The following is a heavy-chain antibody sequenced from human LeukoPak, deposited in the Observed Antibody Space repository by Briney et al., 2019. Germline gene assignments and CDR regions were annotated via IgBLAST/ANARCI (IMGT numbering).Heavy chain of an antibody. CDR3: GYSSSWFPSIDS. D-gene: IGHD6-13*01. J-gene: IGHJ4*02. CDR1: GGSISSYY. CDR2: IHYTGRT. Sequence: SETLSLTCTVSGGSISSYYWSWLRQSPGKGLECIGYIHYTGRTNYNPSLKSRVTISVETSKNQFSLKLKSVTAADTAVYYCGYSSSWFPSIDSWGQGTLVTVSS. V-gene: IGHV4-59*01.